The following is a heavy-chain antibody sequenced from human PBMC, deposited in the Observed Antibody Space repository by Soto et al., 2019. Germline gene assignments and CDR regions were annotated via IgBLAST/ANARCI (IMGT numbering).Heavy chain of an antibody. CDR2: IRSKANTYAT. Sequence: EVQLVESGGGLVQPGGSLKLSCAASGFTFSGSAMHWVRQASGKGLEWVGRIRSKANTYATAYAMSVKGRFTISRDDSRNTAYLQMNSLKTEDTAVYYCARGFYDFWSGHPQRLDYWGQGTVVTVSS. J-gene: IGHJ4*02. V-gene: IGHV3-73*02. CDR3: ARGFYDFWSGHPQRLDY. CDR1: GFTFSGSA. D-gene: IGHD3-3*01.